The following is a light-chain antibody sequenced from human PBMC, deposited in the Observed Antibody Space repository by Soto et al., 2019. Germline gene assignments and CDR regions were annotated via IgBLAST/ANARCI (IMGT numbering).Light chain of an antibody. CDR2: DAS. Sequence: EVVMTQSPATLSLSPGERATLSCRASQDVNIYLAWYQQKPGQASRLLIYDASTRATGIPARFSGSGSGTEFTLTISSLQSEDFAVYYCQQYNNWPPWTFGQGTKVDI. V-gene: IGKV3D-15*01. CDR1: QDVNIY. CDR3: QQYNNWPPWT. J-gene: IGKJ1*01.